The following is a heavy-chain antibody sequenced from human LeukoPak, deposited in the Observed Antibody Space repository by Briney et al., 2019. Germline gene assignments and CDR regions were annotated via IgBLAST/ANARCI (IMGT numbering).Heavy chain of an antibody. CDR3: ARGSLYYDYVWGSYRFWYFDY. CDR1: GGSFSVYY. D-gene: IGHD3-16*02. CDR2: INHSGST. J-gene: IGHJ4*02. V-gene: IGHV4-34*01. Sequence: PSETLSLTCAVYGGSFSVYYWSWIRQPPGKGLEWIGEINHSGSTNYNPSLKSRVTISVDTSKNQFSLKLSSVTAADTAVYYCARGSLYYDYVWGSYRFWYFDYWGQGTLVTVSS.